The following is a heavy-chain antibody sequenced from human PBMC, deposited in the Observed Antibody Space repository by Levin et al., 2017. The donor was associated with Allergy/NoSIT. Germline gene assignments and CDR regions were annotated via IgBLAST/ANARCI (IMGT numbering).Heavy chain of an antibody. D-gene: IGHD3/OR15-3a*01. V-gene: IGHV6-1*01. J-gene: IGHJ4*02. CDR3: ASQDVLGMISN. Sequence: PSETLSLTCAISGDSVSSNSGAWHWIRQSPSRGLEWLGRTYYRSKWYYHYAVFVRSRITINPDTSKNQFSLQLNSVTPEDTAVYYCASQDVLGMISNWGQGTLVTVSS. CDR2: TYYRSKWYY. CDR1: GDSVSSNSGA.